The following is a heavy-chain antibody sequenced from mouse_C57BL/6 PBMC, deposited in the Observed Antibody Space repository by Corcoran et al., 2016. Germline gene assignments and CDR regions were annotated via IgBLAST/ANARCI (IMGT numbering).Heavy chain of an antibody. CDR1: GYAFSSYW. CDR2: IYPGDGDT. CDR3: ARRVYYGSSSWYFDV. J-gene: IGHJ1*03. D-gene: IGHD1-1*01. V-gene: IGHV1-80*01. Sequence: QVQLQQSGAELVKPGASVKISCKASGYAFSSYWKKWVKQRPGKGLEWFGQIYPGDGDTNYNGKFKGKATLTADKSSSTAFMQLSSLTSEDSAVYFCARRVYYGSSSWYFDVWGTGTTVTVSP.